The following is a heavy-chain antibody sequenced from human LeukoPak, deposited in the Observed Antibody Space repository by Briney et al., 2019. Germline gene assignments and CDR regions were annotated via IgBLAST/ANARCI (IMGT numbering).Heavy chain of an antibody. CDR3: AKSHASIWNVYDY. D-gene: IGHD6-13*01. J-gene: IGHJ4*02. CDR2: ITAGGDST. CDR1: GFTFSGYA. Sequence: GGSLRLSCAASGFTFSGYAMSWVRLAPGEGLEWVSAITAGGDSTYYAESVKGRFTISRDNLKNMVFLQMSTLRAEDTAIYYCAKSHASIWNVYDYWGQGTLVTVSS. V-gene: IGHV3-23*01.